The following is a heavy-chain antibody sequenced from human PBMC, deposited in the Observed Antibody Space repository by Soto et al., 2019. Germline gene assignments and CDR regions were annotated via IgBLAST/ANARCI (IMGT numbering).Heavy chain of an antibody. Sequence: LRLSCAASGFTFSSYAMSWIRQPPGKALEWLALIDWDDDKYYSTSLKTRLTISKDTSKNQVVLTMTNMDPVDTATYYCARTTQQYYYGSGSYYNTDYWGQGTLVTVSS. CDR2: IDWDDDK. D-gene: IGHD3-10*01. CDR3: ARTTQQYYYGSGSYYNTDY. J-gene: IGHJ4*02. V-gene: IGHV2-70*01. CDR1: GFTFSSYAM.